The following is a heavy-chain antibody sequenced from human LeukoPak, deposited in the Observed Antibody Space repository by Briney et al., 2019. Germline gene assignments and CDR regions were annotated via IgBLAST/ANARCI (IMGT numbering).Heavy chain of an antibody. V-gene: IGHV3-53*04. J-gene: IGHJ4*02. Sequence: PGGSLRLSCAASGFTVSSNYMSWVRQAPGKGLEWVSVIYSGGSTYYADSVKGRFTISRHNSKNTLYLQMNSLRAEGAAVYYCARVLKGDDFWSGYYIDYWGQGTLVTVSS. CDR2: IYSGGST. CDR1: GFTVSSNY. CDR3: ARVLKGDDFWSGYYIDY. D-gene: IGHD3-3*01.